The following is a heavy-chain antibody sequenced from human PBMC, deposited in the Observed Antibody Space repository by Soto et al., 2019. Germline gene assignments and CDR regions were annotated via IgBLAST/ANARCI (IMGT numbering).Heavy chain of an antibody. J-gene: IGHJ4*02. V-gene: IGHV3-11*01. CDR1: GFTFRDYY. D-gene: IGHD1-7*01. Sequence: GGSLSLSCAASGFTFRDYYMSWIRQAPGKGLEWVSYISSSGSTIYYADSVKGRFTISRDNAKNSLYLQMNSLRAEDTAVYYCARGRYNWNYVLEYYFDYWGQGTLVTVSS. CDR2: ISSSGSTI. CDR3: ARGRYNWNYVLEYYFDY.